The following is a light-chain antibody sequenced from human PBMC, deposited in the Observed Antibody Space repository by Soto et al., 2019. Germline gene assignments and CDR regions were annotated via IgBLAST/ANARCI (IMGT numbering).Light chain of an antibody. V-gene: IGKV4-1*01. Sequence: DIVMTQSPDSLAVCLGERATMNCKCSRSVLYKSNNKNHLAWYQQKPGQPPQLIIYWASTRESGVPERSSGSGSGTDFTLAIRSLEAEDFEVYYCQQRSNWLFTFGGGTKVEIK. CDR3: QQRSNWLFT. CDR1: RSVLYKSNNKNH. CDR2: WAS. J-gene: IGKJ4*01.